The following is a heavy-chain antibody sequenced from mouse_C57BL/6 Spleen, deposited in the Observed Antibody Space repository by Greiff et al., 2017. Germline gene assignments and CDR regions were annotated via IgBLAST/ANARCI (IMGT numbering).Heavy chain of an antibody. V-gene: IGHV5-9-1*02. CDR2: ISSGGDYI. CDR1: GFTFSSYA. CDR3: TRNGVPNWYFDV. J-gene: IGHJ1*03. Sequence: EVQLVESGEGLVKPGGSLKLSCAASGFTFSSYAMSWVRQTPEKRLEWVAYISSGGDYIYYADTVKGRFTISRDNARNTLYLQMSSLKSEDTAMYDCTRNGVPNWYFDVWGTGTTVTVSS.